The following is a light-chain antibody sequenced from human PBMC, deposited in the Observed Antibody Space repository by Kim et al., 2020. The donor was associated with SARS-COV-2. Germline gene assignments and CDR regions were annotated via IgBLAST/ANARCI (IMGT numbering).Light chain of an antibody. CDR3: QQSFSLPLT. CDR1: QPISTW. V-gene: IGKV1-12*01. J-gene: IGKJ3*01. CDR2: AAS. Sequence: ASMGDRVTITCRASQPISTWLAWYQQKPGKAPKLLVYAASDLQSWVPSRFSGSGSGTEFTLTINGLQPEDVATYSCQQSFSLPLTFGPGTKVDIK.